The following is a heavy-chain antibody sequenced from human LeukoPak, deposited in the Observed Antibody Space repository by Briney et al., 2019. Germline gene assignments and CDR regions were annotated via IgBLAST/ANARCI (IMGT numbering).Heavy chain of an antibody. V-gene: IGHV4-39*01. Sequence: KPSETLSLTCTVSSGSISSSSYYWGWIRQPPGKGLEWIGSIYNSGSTYYNPSLKSRVTISLDTSKNQFSLKLSSVTAADTAVYYCARSTWGWEQLFFYWGQGTLVTVSS. CDR3: ARSTWGWEQLFFY. J-gene: IGHJ4*02. D-gene: IGHD1-26*01. CDR1: SGSISSSSYY. CDR2: IYNSGST.